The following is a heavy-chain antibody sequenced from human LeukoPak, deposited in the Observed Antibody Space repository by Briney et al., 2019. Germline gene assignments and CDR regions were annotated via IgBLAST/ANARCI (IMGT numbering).Heavy chain of an antibody. D-gene: IGHD3-10*01. CDR3: ASYGSGSIYYYYYYMDV. CDR2: IYYSGST. V-gene: IGHV4-39*07. Sequence: SETLSLTCTVSGGSISSSSYYWGWIRQPPGKGLEWIGSIYYSGSTYYNPSLKSRVTISVDTSQNQFSLRLSSVTAADTAVYYCASYGSGSIYYYYYYMDVWGKGTTVTVSS. CDR1: GGSISSSSYY. J-gene: IGHJ6*03.